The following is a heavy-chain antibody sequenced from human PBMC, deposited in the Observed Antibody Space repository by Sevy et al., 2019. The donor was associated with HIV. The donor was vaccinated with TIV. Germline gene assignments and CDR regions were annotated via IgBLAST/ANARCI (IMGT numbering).Heavy chain of an antibody. J-gene: IGHJ4*02. V-gene: IGHV1-8*01. CDR3: ARAGSGWYDHYFDD. CDR2: MSPKSGNT. D-gene: IGHD6-19*01. CDR1: GYTFTSYD. Sequence: ASVKVSCKTSGYTFTSYDINWVRQATGQGLEWMGWMSPKSGNTGYAQKFQGRLTMTRNTSISTAYTELSSLRSDDTAVYYCARAGSGWYDHYFDDWGQGTLVTVSS.